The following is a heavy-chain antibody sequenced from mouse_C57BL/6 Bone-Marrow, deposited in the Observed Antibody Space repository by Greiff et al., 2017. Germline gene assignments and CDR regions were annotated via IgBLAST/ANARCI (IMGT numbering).Heavy chain of an antibody. V-gene: IGHV1-81*01. CDR1: GYTFTSYG. J-gene: IGHJ3*01. CDR2: IYPRSGNT. CDR3: DPSAAVGATRAY. Sequence: VQLQESGAELARPGASVKLSCKASGYTFTSYGISWVKQRTGQGLEWIGEIYPRSGNTYYNEKFKGKATLTADKSSSTACMELRSLTSEDSAVYFCDPSAAVGATRAYWGQGTLVTVSA. D-gene: IGHD1-1*01.